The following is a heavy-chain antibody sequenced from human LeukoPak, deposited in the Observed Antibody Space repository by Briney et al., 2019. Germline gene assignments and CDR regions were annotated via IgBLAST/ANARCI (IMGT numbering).Heavy chain of an antibody. J-gene: IGHJ3*02. CDR1: GYTFTSYG. CDR3: ASRVYYYDSSGRDAFGI. V-gene: IGHV1-18*01. CDR2: ISAYNGNT. Sequence: ASVKVSCKASGYTFTSYGISWVRQAPGQGLEWMGWISAYNGNTNYAQKLQGRVTMTTDTSTSTAYMELRSLRSDDTAVYYCASRVYYYDSSGRDAFGIWGQGTMVTVSS. D-gene: IGHD3-22*01.